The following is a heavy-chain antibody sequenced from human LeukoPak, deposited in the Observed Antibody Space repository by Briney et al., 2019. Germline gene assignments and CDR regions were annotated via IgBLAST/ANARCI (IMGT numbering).Heavy chain of an antibody. CDR1: GFTFSSYA. J-gene: IGHJ4*02. V-gene: IGHV3-30-3*01. D-gene: IGHD3-22*01. CDR3: AKGGSFTMIVVNVDY. Sequence: GGSLRLSCAASGFTFSSYAMHWVRQAPGKGLEWVAVISYDGSNKYYAGSVKGRFTISRDNSKNTLYLQMNSLRAEDTAVYYCAKGGSFTMIVVNVDYWGQGTLVTVSS. CDR2: ISYDGSNK.